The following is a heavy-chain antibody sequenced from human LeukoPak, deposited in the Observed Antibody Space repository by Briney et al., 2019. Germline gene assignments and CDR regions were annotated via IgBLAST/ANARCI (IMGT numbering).Heavy chain of an antibody. J-gene: IGHJ4*02. CDR2: IYYSGST. V-gene: IGHV4-59*08. D-gene: IGHD6-13*01. CDR3: AGSSWYRIN. CDR1: GGSISSYY. Sequence: SETLSLTCTVSGGSISSYYWSWIRQPPGKGLEWIGYIYYSGSTNYNPSLKSRVTISVDTSKNQFSLKLSSVTAADTAVYYCAGSSWYRINWGQGTLVTVSS.